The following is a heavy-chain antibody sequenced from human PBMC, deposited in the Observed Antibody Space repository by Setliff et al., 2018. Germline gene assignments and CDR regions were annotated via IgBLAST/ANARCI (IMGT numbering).Heavy chain of an antibody. CDR1: GYTFAHSG. J-gene: IGHJ4*02. Sequence: ASVKVSCKASGYTFAHSGITWVRQAPGQGLEWMGWISAYNGNTYYAQIFQGRVTMTTDTSTDTAYMELRSLKSDDTAVYYCSRLVRYCTTTTCQRLLGEEVWGQGPLVTV. D-gene: IGHD2-8*01. V-gene: IGHV1-18*01. CDR3: SRLVRYCTTTTCQRLLGEEV. CDR2: ISAYNGNT.